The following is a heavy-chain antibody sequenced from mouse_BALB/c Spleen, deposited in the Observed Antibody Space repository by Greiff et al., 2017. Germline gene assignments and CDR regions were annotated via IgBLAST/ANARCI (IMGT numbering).Heavy chain of an antibody. V-gene: IGHV5-6-5*01. Sequence: EVQRVESGGGLVKPGGSLKLSCAASGFTFSSYAMSWVRQTPEKRLEWVASISSGGSTYYPDSVKGRFTISRDNARNILYLQMSSLRSEDTAMYYCARVLYYAMDYWGQGTSVTVSS. CDR1: GFTFSSYA. J-gene: IGHJ4*01. CDR3: ARVLYYAMDY. CDR2: ISSGGST.